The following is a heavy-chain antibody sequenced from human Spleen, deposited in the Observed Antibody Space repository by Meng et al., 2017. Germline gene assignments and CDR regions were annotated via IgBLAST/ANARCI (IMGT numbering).Heavy chain of an antibody. CDR2: IWYDGSNK. D-gene: IGHD6-19*01. CDR3: ARAIWGGSGWYYFDY. V-gene: IGHV3-33*01. J-gene: IGHJ4*02. Sequence: SLKISCAASGFTFSSYGMHWVRQAPGKGLEWVAVIWYDGSNKYYADSVKGRFTISRDNSKNTLYLQMNSLRADDTAVYYCARAIWGGSGWYYFDYWGQGTLVTVSS. CDR1: GFTFSSYG.